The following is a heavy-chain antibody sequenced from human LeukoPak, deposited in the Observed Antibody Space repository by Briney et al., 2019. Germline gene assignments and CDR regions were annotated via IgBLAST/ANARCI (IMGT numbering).Heavy chain of an antibody. J-gene: IGHJ4*02. V-gene: IGHV1-2*02. CDR3: ASAKSFDRTGYYFDY. CDR2: INPNSGGT. CDR1: GYTFTGYY. D-gene: IGHD3/OR15-3a*01. Sequence: ASVKVSCKASGYTFTGYYMHWVRQAPGQGLEWMGWINPNSGGTNYAQKFQGRVTMTRDTSISTAYMELSRLRSEDTAVYYCASAKSFDRTGYYFDYWGQGTLVTVSS.